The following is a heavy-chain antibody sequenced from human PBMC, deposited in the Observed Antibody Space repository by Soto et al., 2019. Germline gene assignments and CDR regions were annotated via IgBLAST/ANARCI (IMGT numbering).Heavy chain of an antibody. D-gene: IGHD6-19*01. J-gene: IGHJ4*02. CDR3: AKDRSSLAVAETFFDY. Sequence: EVQVLESGGALAQPGGSLRLSCAASGFTFSSYAMSWVRQAPGKGLEWVSAISGSGGSRNYADSVKGRFTISRDNSKNTVYLQMNSLRAEDTAVYYCAKDRSSLAVAETFFDYWGQGTLVTVSS. CDR1: GFTFSSYA. CDR2: ISGSGGSR. V-gene: IGHV3-23*01.